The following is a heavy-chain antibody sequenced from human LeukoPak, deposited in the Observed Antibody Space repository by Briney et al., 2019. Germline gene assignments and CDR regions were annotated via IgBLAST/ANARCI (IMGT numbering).Heavy chain of an antibody. D-gene: IGHD3-10*01. Sequence: WVRQAPGXGLEWMGWINPNSGGTNYAQKFQGRVTMTRDTSISTAYMELSRLRSDDTAVYYCASYYGSKRAFDIWGQGTMVTVSS. CDR3: ASYYGSKRAFDI. CDR2: INPNSGGT. J-gene: IGHJ3*02. V-gene: IGHV1-2*02.